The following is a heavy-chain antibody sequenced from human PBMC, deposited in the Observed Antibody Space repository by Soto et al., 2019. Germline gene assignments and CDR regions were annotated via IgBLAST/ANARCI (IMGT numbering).Heavy chain of an antibody. Sequence: QVQPQESGPGLVKPSETLSLPCTVSGGPISRYHWSWIRQTPGRGLEWIGYIHYSGYTNYNPSLRSQVTISLDTSRNQFSLRLASVTAADTAVYYCTGDRNNRGCYKYWGQGNLVTGSS. CDR2: IHYSGYT. J-gene: IGHJ4*02. D-gene: IGHD6-19*01. V-gene: IGHV4-59*01. CDR1: GGPISRYH. CDR3: TGDRNNRGCYKY.